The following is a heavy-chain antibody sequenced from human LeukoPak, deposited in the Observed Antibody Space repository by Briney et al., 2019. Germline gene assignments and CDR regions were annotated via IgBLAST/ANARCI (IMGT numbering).Heavy chain of an antibody. V-gene: IGHV3-48*04. CDR3: ARDRGGSYSANY. CDR1: GFTFSSYS. J-gene: IGHJ4*02. D-gene: IGHD1-26*01. CDR2: ISSSSSTI. Sequence: GSLRLSCAASGFTFSSYSMNWVRQAPGKGLEWVSFISSSSSTIYYADSVKGRFTISRDNAKNSLYLQMNSLRAEDTAVYYCARDRGGSYSANYWGQGTLVTVSS.